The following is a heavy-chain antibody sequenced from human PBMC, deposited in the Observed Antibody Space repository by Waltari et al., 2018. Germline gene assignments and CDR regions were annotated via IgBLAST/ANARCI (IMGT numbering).Heavy chain of an antibody. J-gene: IGHJ6*02. Sequence: EVQLLESGGGWVQAGGSLRLSCAASGFTGSSYAMSWFRQAPGKGLEWVSAISGSGGSTYYADSVKGRFTISRDNSKTTLYLQMNSLRAEDTAVYYCAKDLARVNYYYYGMDVWGQGTTVTVSS. V-gene: IGHV3-23*01. CDR3: AKDLARVNYYYYGMDV. D-gene: IGHD6-6*01. CDR1: GFTGSSYA. CDR2: ISGSGGST.